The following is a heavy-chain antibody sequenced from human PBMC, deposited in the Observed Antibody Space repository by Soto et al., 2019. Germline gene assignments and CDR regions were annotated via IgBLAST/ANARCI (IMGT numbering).Heavy chain of an antibody. Sequence: GVSLRLSCAASGFTFSSYGMHWVRQAPGKGLEWEAVIWYDGSNKYYADSVKGRFTSSRDNSKNTLYLQMNSLRAEDTAVYYCARDTPPAYYYDSSGYYYVPDSFDIWGQGTMVTVSS. D-gene: IGHD3-22*01. CDR1: GFTFSSYG. CDR3: ARDTPPAYYYDSSGYYYVPDSFDI. V-gene: IGHV3-33*01. CDR2: IWYDGSNK. J-gene: IGHJ3*02.